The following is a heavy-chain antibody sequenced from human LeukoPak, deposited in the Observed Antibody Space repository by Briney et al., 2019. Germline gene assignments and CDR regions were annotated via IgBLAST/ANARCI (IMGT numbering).Heavy chain of an antibody. V-gene: IGHV3-11*01. J-gene: IGHJ4*02. Sequence: PGGSLRLSCAASGFTLSDYYMNWIRQAPGKGLEWVSYISSSGSTIYYADSVKGRFTISRDNAKNSLYLQMNSLRAEDTAVYYCARSRGGYSAEFDYWGQGTLVTVSS. CDR3: ARSRGGYSAEFDY. CDR2: ISSSGSTI. D-gene: IGHD3-22*01. CDR1: GFTLSDYY.